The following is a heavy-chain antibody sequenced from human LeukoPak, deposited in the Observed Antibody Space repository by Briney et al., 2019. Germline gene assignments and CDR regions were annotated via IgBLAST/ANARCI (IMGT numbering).Heavy chain of an antibody. CDR1: AFPFSSYT. CDR3: ARLEKYYYDSTFDI. D-gene: IGHD3-22*01. Sequence: PGGSLRLSCAASAFPFSSYTMGWVRQAPGKGLEWVSYIDSTSSTIYYADSVKGRFTISRDNAKNSLYLQMNSLRAEDTAVYYCARLEKYYYDSTFDIWGQGTMVTVSS. CDR2: IDSTSSTI. V-gene: IGHV3-48*04. J-gene: IGHJ3*02.